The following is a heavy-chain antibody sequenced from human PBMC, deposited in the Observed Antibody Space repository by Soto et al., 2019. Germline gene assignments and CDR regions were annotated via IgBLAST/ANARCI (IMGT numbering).Heavy chain of an antibody. D-gene: IGHD1-1*01. J-gene: IGHJ4*02. Sequence: GRSLRLSCTAFGITFSTNYMSWIRQAPGKGLEWVSDVSSSFLTIHFAESVKGRFTISRDNAKNSLFLQMNSLSAEATGVYYCARVIAVGWNVNGRDYLDYWGQGALVTVS. V-gene: IGHV3-11*01. CDR3: ARVIAVGWNVNGRDYLDY. CDR2: VSSSFLTI. CDR1: GITFSTNY.